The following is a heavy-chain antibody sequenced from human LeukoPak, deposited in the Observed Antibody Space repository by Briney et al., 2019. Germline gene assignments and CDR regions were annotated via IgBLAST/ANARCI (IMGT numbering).Heavy chain of an antibody. CDR2: ISYDGNNK. D-gene: IGHD4-17*01. J-gene: IGHJ4*02. CDR1: GFTFTNYG. V-gene: IGHV3-30*03. CDR3: APDEGGDYVGLGY. Sequence: GGSLRLSCAASGFTFTNYGIHWVRQAPGKGLEWVALISYDGNNKYYADAVKGRFTISRDNSKNTLYLQMSSLRTEDTAMYYCAPDEGGDYVGLGYWGRGTLVTVSS.